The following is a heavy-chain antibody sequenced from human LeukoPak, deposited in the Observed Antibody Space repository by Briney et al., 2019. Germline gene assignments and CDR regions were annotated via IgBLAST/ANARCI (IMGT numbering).Heavy chain of an antibody. CDR3: ARNRGYYYYYMDV. Sequence: GGSLRLSCAASKFTFSDFSMAWVRQAPGKGLVWVSSIDNSSSHIFYADSVKGRFTISRDNAKNSLYLQMNSLRAEDTAVYYCARNRGYYYYYMDVWAKGTTVTVSS. CDR1: KFTFSDFS. V-gene: IGHV3-21*01. J-gene: IGHJ6*03. CDR2: IDNSSSHI.